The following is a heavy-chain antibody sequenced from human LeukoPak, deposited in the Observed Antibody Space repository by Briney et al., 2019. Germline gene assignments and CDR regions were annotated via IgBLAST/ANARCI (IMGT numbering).Heavy chain of an antibody. V-gene: IGHV3-21*01. Sequence: GGSLRLSCAASGFTFSSFGMNWVRQAPGKGLEWVSSISSRSSYIYYADSVKGRFTISRDNAKNSLYLRTNSLRAEDTAVYYCAKERGTYYYDSSGPLDYWGQGTLVTVSS. D-gene: IGHD3-22*01. J-gene: IGHJ4*02. CDR2: ISSRSSYI. CDR1: GFTFSSFG. CDR3: AKERGTYYYDSSGPLDY.